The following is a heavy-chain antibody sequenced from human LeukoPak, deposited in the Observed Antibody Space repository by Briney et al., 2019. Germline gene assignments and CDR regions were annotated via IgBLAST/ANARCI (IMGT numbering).Heavy chain of an antibody. CDR2: IPTDDNPT. V-gene: IGHV3-74*01. CDR1: GFVFNNFV. Sequence: GGSLRLSCAASGFVFNNFVMHWVRQAPGKGLVWVSRIPTDDNPTNYADFVQGRFTISRDTSKNTLYLQMNNLRADDTAVYYCARDPQVSCWGQGALVTVSS. J-gene: IGHJ4*02. CDR3: ARDPQVSC.